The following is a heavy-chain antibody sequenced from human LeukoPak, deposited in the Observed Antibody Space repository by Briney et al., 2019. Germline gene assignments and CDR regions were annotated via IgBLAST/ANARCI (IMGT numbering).Heavy chain of an antibody. Sequence: SQTLSLTCTVSGCSISSAGYYWSWIRQHPGKGLEWIGYIYYSGSTYYNPSLKSRVIISVDTSKNQFSLKLSSVTAADTAVYYCGRAQQGAAGGRYYYHGVDVWGQGTTVTVSS. D-gene: IGHD6-13*01. J-gene: IGHJ6*02. V-gene: IGHV4-31*03. CDR3: GRAQQGAAGGRYYYHGVDV. CDR1: GCSISSAGYY. CDR2: IYYSGST.